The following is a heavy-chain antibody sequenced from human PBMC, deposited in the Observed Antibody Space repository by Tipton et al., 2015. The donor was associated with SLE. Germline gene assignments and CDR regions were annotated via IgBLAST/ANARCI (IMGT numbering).Heavy chain of an antibody. CDR1: GFTFSSYA. D-gene: IGHD3-16*01. Sequence: SLRLSCAASGFTFSSYAMSWVRQAPGKGLEWVSAISGSGGSTYYIDSVKGRFTISRDNSRNTLYLQMNSRRAEDTAVYYCAERGEARGDSGGQGTLDTVSS. CDR3: AERGEARGDS. J-gene: IGHJ4*02. V-gene: IGHV3-23*01. CDR2: ISGSGGST.